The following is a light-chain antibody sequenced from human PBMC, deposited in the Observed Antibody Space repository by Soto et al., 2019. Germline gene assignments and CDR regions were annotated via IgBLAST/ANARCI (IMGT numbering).Light chain of an antibody. V-gene: IGLV2-11*01. Sequence: QSVLTQPRSVSGSPGQSVTISCTGTSSDVGGYNYVSWYQLHPGKAPKLMIYDVTKRPSGVPDRFSGSKSGNTASLTISGLRAEDEADYYCCSYAGSSYVFGTGTKVTVL. J-gene: IGLJ1*01. CDR3: CSYAGSSYV. CDR1: SSDVGGYNY. CDR2: DVT.